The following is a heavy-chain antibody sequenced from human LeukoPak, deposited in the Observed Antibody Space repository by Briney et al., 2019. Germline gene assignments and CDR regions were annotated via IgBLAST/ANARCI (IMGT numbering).Heavy chain of an antibody. CDR1: GGSISSGGYY. CDR2: IYYSGST. Sequence: PSETLSLTCTVSGGSISSGGYYWSWIRQHPGKGLEWIGYIYYSGSTYYNPSLKSRVTISVDASKNQFSLKLSSVTAADTAVYYCARERQVQGGRFDPWGQGTLVTVSS. CDR3: ARERQVQGGRFDP. J-gene: IGHJ5*02. D-gene: IGHD3-10*01. V-gene: IGHV4-31*03.